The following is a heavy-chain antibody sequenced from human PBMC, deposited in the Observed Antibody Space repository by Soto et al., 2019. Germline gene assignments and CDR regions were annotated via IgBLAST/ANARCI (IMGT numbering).Heavy chain of an antibody. V-gene: IGHV4-4*02. Sequence: SETLSLTCGVCGGTVASSHWWSWVRQSPGRGLEWIGNVYHTVETNFNPSLQSRVTFSVDKSNNQFSLRLTSVTAADTDVYFCAREIVTAGGTKNFDPWGPGTLVTVSP. D-gene: IGHD2-21*02. J-gene: IGHJ5*02. CDR1: GGTVASSHW. CDR3: AREIVTAGGTKNFDP. CDR2: VYHTVET.